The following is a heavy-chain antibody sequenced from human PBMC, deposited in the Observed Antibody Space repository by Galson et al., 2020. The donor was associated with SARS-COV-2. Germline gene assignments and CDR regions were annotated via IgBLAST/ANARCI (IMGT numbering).Heavy chain of an antibody. V-gene: IGHV4-31*03. J-gene: IGHJ3*02. Sequence: SETLSLTCTVSGGSISSGGYYWSWIRQHPGKGLEWIGYIYYSGSTYYNPSLKRRVTISVDTSKNQFSLKLSSVTAADTAVYYCARDRGMWFTGGAFDIWGQGTMVTVSS. CDR1: GGSISSGGYY. CDR2: IYYSGST. D-gene: IGHD2-21*01. CDR3: ARDRGMWFTGGAFDI.